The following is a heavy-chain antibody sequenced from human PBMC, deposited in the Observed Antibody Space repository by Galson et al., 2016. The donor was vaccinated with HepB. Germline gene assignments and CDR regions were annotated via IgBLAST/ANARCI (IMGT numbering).Heavy chain of an antibody. V-gene: IGHV3-30-3*01. D-gene: IGHD4-11*01. CDR2: ISYGGRNK. Sequence: SLRLSCAASGFTFSSYAMHWVRQAPGKGLEWLAVISYGGRNKYYADSVKGRFTVSRDNSKNTLYLQMNSLRPEDTAVYYCARNDYLTPYYYYGMDVWGQGTTVTGSS. CDR3: ARNDYLTPYYYYGMDV. J-gene: IGHJ6*02. CDR1: GFTFSSYA.